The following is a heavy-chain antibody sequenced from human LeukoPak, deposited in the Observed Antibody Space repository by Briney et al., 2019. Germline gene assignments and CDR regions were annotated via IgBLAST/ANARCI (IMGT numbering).Heavy chain of an antibody. CDR1: GYTFTGYY. V-gene: IGHV1-2*02. Sequence: ASAKVSCKASGYTFTGYYMHWVRQAPGQGLEWMGWINPNSGGTNYAQKFQGRVTMTRDTSISTAHMELSRLRSDDTAVYYCASLGGLGVVVPAAILGDYWGQGTLVTVSS. D-gene: IGHD2-2*02. CDR3: ASLGGLGVVVPAAILGDY. J-gene: IGHJ4*02. CDR2: INPNSGGT.